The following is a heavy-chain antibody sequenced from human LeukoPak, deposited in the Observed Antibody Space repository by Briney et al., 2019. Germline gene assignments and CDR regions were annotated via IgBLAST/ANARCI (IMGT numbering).Heavy chain of an antibody. CDR3: ARGLSNSRRTLLGLDY. CDR2: VNHSGST. Sequence: ASETLSLTCAVYGGSFSGYYWSWLRQPPGKGLEWIGEVNHSGSTNYNPSLKSRVTISVDKSKNQFSLKLSSVTAADTAVYYCARGLSNSRRTLLGLDYWGQGTLVTVSS. CDR1: GGSFSGYY. V-gene: IGHV4-34*01. J-gene: IGHJ4*02. D-gene: IGHD3-16*01.